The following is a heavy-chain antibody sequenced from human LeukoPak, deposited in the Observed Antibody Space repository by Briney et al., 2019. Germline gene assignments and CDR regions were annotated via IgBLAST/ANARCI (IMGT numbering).Heavy chain of an antibody. CDR2: IIPIFGTA. CDR1: GGTFSSYA. CDR3: ARDAVKIFGVVMPPHKHEYYFDY. V-gene: IGHV1-69*13. Sequence: SVKVSCKASGGTFSSYAISWVRQAPGQGLEWMGGIIPIFGTANYAQKFQGRVTITADESMSTAYMELSSLRSEDTAVYYCARDAVKIFGVVMPPHKHEYYFDYWGQGTLVTVSS. D-gene: IGHD3-3*01. J-gene: IGHJ4*02.